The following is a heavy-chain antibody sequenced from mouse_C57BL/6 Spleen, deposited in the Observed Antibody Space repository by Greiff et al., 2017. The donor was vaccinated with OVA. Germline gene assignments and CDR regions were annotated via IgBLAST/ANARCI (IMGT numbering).Heavy chain of an antibody. CDR3: ARSGDYGNYAWFAY. J-gene: IGHJ3*01. CDR1: GYAFSSSW. D-gene: IGHD2-1*01. V-gene: IGHV1-82*01. Sequence: QVQLQQSGPELVKPGASVKISCKASGYAFSSSWMNWVKQRPGKGLEWIGRLYPGDGDTNYNGKFKGKATLTADKSSSTAYMQLSSLTSEDSAVYFCARSGDYGNYAWFAYWGQGTLVTVSA. CDR2: LYPGDGDT.